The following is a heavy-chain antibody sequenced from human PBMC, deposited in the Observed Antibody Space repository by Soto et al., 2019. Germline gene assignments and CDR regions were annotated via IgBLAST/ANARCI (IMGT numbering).Heavy chain of an antibody. V-gene: IGHV1-69*01. CDR1: GGTFSSYA. J-gene: IGHJ6*02. CDR3: ARVEGSGSYPTPYGMDV. Sequence: QVKLVQSGAEVKKPGSSVKVSCKASGGTFSSYAISWVRQAPGQGLEWMGGIIPIFGTANYAQKFQGRVTITADESTSTAYMELSSLRSEDTAVYYCARVEGSGSYPTPYGMDVWGQGTTVTVSS. D-gene: IGHD3-10*01. CDR2: IIPIFGTA.